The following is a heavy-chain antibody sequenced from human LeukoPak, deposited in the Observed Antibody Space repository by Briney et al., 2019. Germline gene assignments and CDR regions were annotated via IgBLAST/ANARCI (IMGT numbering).Heavy chain of an antibody. V-gene: IGHV1-46*01. CDR2: VAPSDGLT. CDR1: GYIFTNYF. CDR3: VREGGCAGGSCYRFDS. J-gene: IGHJ5*01. Sequence: ASVKVSCKTSGYIFTNYFMHWVRQAPGQGLEWMGAVAPSDGLTNYAQRFQGRVTMTRDTSTTTIYMDLSSLKWEDTAVYYCVREGGCAGGSCYRFDSWGQGTLVTVSS. D-gene: IGHD2-15*01.